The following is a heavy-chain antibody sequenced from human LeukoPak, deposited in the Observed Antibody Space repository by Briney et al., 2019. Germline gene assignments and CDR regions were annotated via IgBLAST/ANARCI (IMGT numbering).Heavy chain of an antibody. Sequence: ASVKVSCKASGYTFTGYYMHWVRQAPGQWLEWMGWINPNSGGTNYAQKFQGRVTMTRDTSISTAYMELSRLRSDDTAVYYCARDRIVVVPDGMDVWGQGTTVTVSS. D-gene: IGHD2-2*01. J-gene: IGHJ6*02. V-gene: IGHV1-2*02. CDR3: ARDRIVVVPDGMDV. CDR2: INPNSGGT. CDR1: GYTFTGYY.